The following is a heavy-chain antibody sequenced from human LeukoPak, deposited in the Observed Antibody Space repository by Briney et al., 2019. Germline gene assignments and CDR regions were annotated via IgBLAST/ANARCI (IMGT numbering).Heavy chain of an antibody. CDR1: GHSFSNYW. CDR3: AMSVGQLWLDAFDI. CDR2: IYPGDSDT. J-gene: IGHJ3*02. D-gene: IGHD3-10*01. V-gene: IGHV5-51*01. Sequence: GESLKISWKGSGHSFSNYWIGWVRQMPGKGLEWMGIIYPGDSDTRYSPSFQGRVTISADKSISTAYLQWSSLKASDTAIYYCAMSVGQLWLDAFDIWGRGTMVTVSS.